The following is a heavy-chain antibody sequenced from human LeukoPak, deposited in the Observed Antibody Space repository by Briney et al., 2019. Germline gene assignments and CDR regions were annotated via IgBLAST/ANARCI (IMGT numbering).Heavy chain of an antibody. V-gene: IGHV4-61*02. CDR3: ARSNWGPGFDY. D-gene: IGHD7-27*01. Sequence: SETLCLTCTVSGGSISSGSYYWSWIRQPAGKGLEWIGRIYTSGSTNYNPSLKSRVTISVDTSKNQFSLKLSSVTAADTAVYYCARSNWGPGFDYWGQGTLVTVSS. CDR1: GGSISSGSYY. J-gene: IGHJ4*02. CDR2: IYTSGST.